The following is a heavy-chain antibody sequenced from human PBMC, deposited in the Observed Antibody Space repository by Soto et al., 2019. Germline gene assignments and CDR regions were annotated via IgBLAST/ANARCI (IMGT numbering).Heavy chain of an antibody. CDR1: GFTFSNYV. Sequence: GGSLRLSCAASGFTFSNYVMLWVRQAPVKGLEWVAIISYDGSNKYFADSVKGRFTISRDNSKNTLSLQMNSLRVEDTGVYYCAKDRERGASPFDCLGGGTLVTVCS. CDR3: AKDRERGASPFDC. D-gene: IGHD3-16*01. V-gene: IGHV3-30*18. CDR2: ISYDGSNK. J-gene: IGHJ4*02.